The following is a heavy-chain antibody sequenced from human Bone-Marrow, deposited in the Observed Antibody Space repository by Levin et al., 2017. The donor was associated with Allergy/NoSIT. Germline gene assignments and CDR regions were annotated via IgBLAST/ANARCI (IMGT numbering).Heavy chain of an antibody. V-gene: IGHV3-23*01. D-gene: IGHD4-17*01. J-gene: IGHJ4*02. Sequence: GGSLRLSCAVSGFTFSSYAMNWVRQAPGKGLKWVSAISGSGGSTYYADAVKGRFTISRDNSKNTLYLQMNTLRAEDTAVYYCAKDYYGEPQNPGLWGQGTLVTVSS. CDR1: GFTFSSYA. CDR3: AKDYYGEPQNPGL. CDR2: ISGSGGST.